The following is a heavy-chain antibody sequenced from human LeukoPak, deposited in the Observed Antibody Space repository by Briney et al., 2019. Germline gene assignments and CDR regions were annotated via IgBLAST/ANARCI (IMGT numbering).Heavy chain of an antibody. CDR3: ARGAEWLTLDY. D-gene: IGHD6-19*01. CDR1: GYTFTSYY. V-gene: IGHV1-46*01. CDR2: INPSGGST. J-gene: IGHJ4*02. Sequence: ASVNVSFKASGYTFTSYYMHWVRQAPGQGLEWMGIINPSGGSTSYAQKFQGRVTMTRDTPTSTVYMELSSLRSEDTAVYYCARGAEWLTLDYWGQGTLVTVSS.